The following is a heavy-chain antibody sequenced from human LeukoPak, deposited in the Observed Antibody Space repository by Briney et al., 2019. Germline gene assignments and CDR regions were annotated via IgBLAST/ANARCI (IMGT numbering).Heavy chain of an antibody. Sequence: GASVKVSCKASGYTFTGYYMHWVRQAPGQGLEWMGWINPNSGGTNYAQKFQGRVTMTRDTSISTAYMELSRLRSDDTAVYYCARSEVVVPAAIDLLDYWGQGTLVTVSS. D-gene: IGHD2-2*02. CDR1: GYTFTGYY. J-gene: IGHJ4*02. V-gene: IGHV1-2*02. CDR2: INPNSGGT. CDR3: ARSEVVVPAAIDLLDY.